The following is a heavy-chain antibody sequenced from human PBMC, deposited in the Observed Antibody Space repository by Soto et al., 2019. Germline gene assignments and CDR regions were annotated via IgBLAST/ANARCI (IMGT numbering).Heavy chain of an antibody. Sequence: EVQRVESGGGLVQPGGSLRLSCAASGFTVSSNYMSWVRQAPGKGLEWVSVIYSGGSTYYADSVKGRFTISRHNSKNTLYRQMNSLRAEDTAVYYCARDYSNYDRGDYYYSDVWGKGTTVTVSS. J-gene: IGHJ6*03. CDR1: GFTVSSNY. D-gene: IGHD4-4*01. V-gene: IGHV3-53*04. CDR3: ARDYSNYDRGDYYYSDV. CDR2: IYSGGST.